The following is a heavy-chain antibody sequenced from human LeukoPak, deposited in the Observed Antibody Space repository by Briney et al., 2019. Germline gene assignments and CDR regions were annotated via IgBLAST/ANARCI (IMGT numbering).Heavy chain of an antibody. CDR2: INEDGSIT. D-gene: IGHD1-26*01. Sequence: GGSLRLSCAVSGFSFRTYWMHWVRQVPGEGLVWVSRINEDGSITNYADSVKGRFSISRDNAKNTLYLQMNSLRAEDTAVYYCGRDLGGRSGYWGQGTLVTVSS. CDR1: GFSFRTYW. CDR3: GRDLGGRSGY. J-gene: IGHJ4*02. V-gene: IGHV3-74*01.